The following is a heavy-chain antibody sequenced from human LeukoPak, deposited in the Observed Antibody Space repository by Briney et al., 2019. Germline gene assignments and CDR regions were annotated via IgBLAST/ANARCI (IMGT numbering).Heavy chain of an antibody. V-gene: IGHV3-30*18. CDR2: ISYDGSNK. D-gene: IGHD1/OR15-1a*01. J-gene: IGHJ4*02. Sequence: PGRSLRLSCAASGFTFSSYAMHWVRQAPGKGLEWVAIISYDGSNKYYADFVKGRFTISRDNSKNTPYLQMNSLRAEDTAVYYCAKDEHDSHEADYWGQGTLVTVSS. CDR3: AKDEHDSHEADY. CDR1: GFTFSSYA.